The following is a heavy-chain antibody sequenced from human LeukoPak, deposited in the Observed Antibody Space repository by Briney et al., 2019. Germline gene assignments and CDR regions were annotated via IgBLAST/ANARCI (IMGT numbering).Heavy chain of an antibody. CDR3: ARTTEGGYTYDYFYYYYMDV. CDR2: IYYSRST. D-gene: IGHD5-18*01. CDR1: GGSITESY. Sequence: SETLSLTCTVSGGSITESYWSWIRQSPGKGLEWIGHIYYSRSTNYNSSHKSRVTMSLDTSKNQVSLRLSSVTAADTAVYYCARTTEGGYTYDYFYYYYMDVWGKGTTVTISS. V-gene: IGHV4-59*01. J-gene: IGHJ6*03.